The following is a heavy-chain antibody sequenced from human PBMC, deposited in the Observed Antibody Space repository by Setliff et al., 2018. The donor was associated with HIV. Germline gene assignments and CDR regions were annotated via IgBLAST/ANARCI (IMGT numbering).Heavy chain of an antibody. CDR2: INEDGNKK. CDR3: AREPLFTAMIREENAFDI. D-gene: IGHD5-18*01. Sequence: GGSLRLSCATSRFSFSTFWMTWVRQAPGKGLEWIANINEDGNKKYHAASVWGRFTISRDNAKNSLYLQMNSLRAEDTAVYYCAREPLFTAMIREENAFDIWGQGTMVTVSS. CDR1: RFSFSTFW. V-gene: IGHV3-7*01. J-gene: IGHJ3*02.